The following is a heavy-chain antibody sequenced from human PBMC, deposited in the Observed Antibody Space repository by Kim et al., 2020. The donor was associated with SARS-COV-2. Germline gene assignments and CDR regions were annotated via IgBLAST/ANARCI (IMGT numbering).Heavy chain of an antibody. CDR3: ARGRALGD. J-gene: IGHJ4*02. CDR2: GEK. V-gene: IGHV3-7*01. D-gene: IGHD3-16*01. Sequence: GEKYYVDTVKGRFTISRDNAKNSVCLQMNGLRAEDTAVYYCARGRALGDWGQGSLVTVSS.